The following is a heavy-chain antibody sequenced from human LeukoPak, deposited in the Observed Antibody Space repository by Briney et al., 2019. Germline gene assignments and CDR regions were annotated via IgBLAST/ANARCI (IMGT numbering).Heavy chain of an antibody. V-gene: IGHV4-59*01. CDR1: GGSITNYY. CDR2: IYYSGST. D-gene: IGHD2-15*01. Sequence: PSETLSLTCTVSGGSITNYYWNWIRQPPGKGLEWIGHIYYSGSTNYNPSLKSRVTISVDTSKNQFSLKLSSVTVADTAVYYCARQRVASRRPDASDIWGQGTMVTVSS. CDR3: ARQRVASRRPDASDI. J-gene: IGHJ3*02.